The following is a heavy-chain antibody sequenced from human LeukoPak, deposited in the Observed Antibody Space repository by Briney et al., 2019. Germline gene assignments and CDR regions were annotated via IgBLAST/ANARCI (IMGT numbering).Heavy chain of an antibody. J-gene: IGHJ4*02. CDR3: ARGFLWFGELLYPAPFDY. D-gene: IGHD3-10*01. CDR1: GFTFSDYY. CDR2: ISSSSSYT. Sequence: GGSLRLTCAASGFTFSDYYMSWIRQAPGKGLEWVSYISSSSSYTNYADSVKGRFTISRDNAKNSLYLQMNSLRAEDTAVYYCARGFLWFGELLYPAPFDYWGQGTLVTVSS. V-gene: IGHV3-11*06.